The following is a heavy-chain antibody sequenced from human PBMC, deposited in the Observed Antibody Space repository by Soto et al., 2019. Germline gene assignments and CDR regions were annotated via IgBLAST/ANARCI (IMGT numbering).Heavy chain of an antibody. CDR3: ARRHAPGITGTMERPDY. V-gene: IGHV3-30-3*01. Sequence: GGSLRLSCAASGFTFSSYAMHWVRQAPGKGQEWVAVISYDGSNKYYADSVKGRFTISRDNSKNTLYLQMNSLRAEDTAVYYCARRHAPGITGTMERPDYWGQGTLVTVSS. CDR1: GFTFSSYA. D-gene: IGHD1-7*01. J-gene: IGHJ4*02. CDR2: ISYDGSNK.